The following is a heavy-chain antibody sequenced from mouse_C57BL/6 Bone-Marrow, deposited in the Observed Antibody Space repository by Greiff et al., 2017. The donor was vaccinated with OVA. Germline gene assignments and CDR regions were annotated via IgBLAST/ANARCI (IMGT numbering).Heavy chain of an antibody. D-gene: IGHD1-1*01. CDR1: GFNIKDDY. Sequence: DVHLVESGAELVRPGASVKLSCTASGFNIKDDYMHWVKQRPEQGLEWIGWIDPENGDTEYASKFQGKATITADTSSNTAYLQLSSLTSEDTAVYYCTTHYGSSYWYFDVWGTGTTVTVSS. J-gene: IGHJ1*03. V-gene: IGHV14-4*01. CDR3: TTHYGSSYWYFDV. CDR2: IDPENGDT.